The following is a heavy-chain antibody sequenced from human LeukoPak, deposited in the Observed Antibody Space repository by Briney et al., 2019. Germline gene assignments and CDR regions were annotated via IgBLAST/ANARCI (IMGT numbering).Heavy chain of an antibody. Sequence: SETLSLTCSVSGGSFNGYHCNWIRQPPGKGLEWIGEIYYGGSANYNPPLKSRVTISLDTSKNQFSLNMRSLTAADTAVYYCATYAGGQGGRGYWGQGTLVAVSS. V-gene: IGHV4-59*08. CDR3: ATYAGGQGGRGY. J-gene: IGHJ4*02. D-gene: IGHD2-2*01. CDR2: IYYGGSA. CDR1: GGSFNGYH.